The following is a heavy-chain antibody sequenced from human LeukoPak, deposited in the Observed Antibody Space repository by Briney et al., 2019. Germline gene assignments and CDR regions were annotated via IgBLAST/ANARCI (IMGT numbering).Heavy chain of an antibody. CDR2: ISGSGGST. Sequence: GGSLRPSCAASGFTFSSYAMSWVRQAPGKGLEWVSAISGSGGSTYYADSVKGRFTISRDNSKNTLYLQMNSLRVEDTAVYYCAKDGAVPYYFDCWGQGTLVTVSS. CDR1: GFTFSSYA. D-gene: IGHD2-2*01. V-gene: IGHV3-23*01. CDR3: AKDGAVPYYFDC. J-gene: IGHJ4*02.